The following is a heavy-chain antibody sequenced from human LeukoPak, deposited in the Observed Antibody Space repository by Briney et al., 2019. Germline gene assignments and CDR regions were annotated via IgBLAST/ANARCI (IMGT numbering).Heavy chain of an antibody. V-gene: IGHV3-23*01. J-gene: IGHJ4*02. CDR2: ISGSGGST. CDR1: GFTFSSYS. Sequence: GGCLRLSCAASGFTFSSYSMSWVRQAPGKGLEWVSVISGSGGSTYYADSVKGRFTISRDNSKHTLYLQMNSLRAEDTAVYYCARERRYFDYWGQGTLVTVSS. CDR3: ARERRYFDY.